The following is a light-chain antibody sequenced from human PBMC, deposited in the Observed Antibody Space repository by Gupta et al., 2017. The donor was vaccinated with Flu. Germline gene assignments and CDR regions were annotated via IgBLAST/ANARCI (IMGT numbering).Light chain of an antibody. Sequence: LAERPTINCKSSQSVLYSPNNNNYLAWYQQKPGQPPKLLISWASTRESGVPDRFSGSGSETNFTLTISSLQAEDVAVYYCQQYYSTLPITFGQGTRLEIK. CDR3: QQYYSTLPIT. CDR1: QSVLYSPNNNNY. J-gene: IGKJ5*01. V-gene: IGKV4-1*01. CDR2: WAS.